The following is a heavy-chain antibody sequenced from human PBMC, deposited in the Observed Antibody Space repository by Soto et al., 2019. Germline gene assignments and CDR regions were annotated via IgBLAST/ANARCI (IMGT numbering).Heavy chain of an antibody. D-gene: IGHD7-27*01. CDR3: TTAHTGDIAAFDI. J-gene: IGHJ3*02. V-gene: IGHV3-15*01. Sequence: GGSLRLSCAASGFTFSNAWMSWVRQAPGKGLEWVGRIKSKTDGGTTDYAAPVKGRFTISRDDSKNTLYLQMNSLKTEDSAVYYCTTAHTGDIAAFDIWGQGTMVTVSS. CDR2: IKSKTDGGTT. CDR1: GFTFSNAW.